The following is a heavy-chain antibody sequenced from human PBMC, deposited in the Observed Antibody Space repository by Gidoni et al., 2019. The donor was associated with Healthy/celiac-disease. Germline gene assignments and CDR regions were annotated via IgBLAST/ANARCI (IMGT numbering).Heavy chain of an antibody. V-gene: IGHV4-34*01. CDR1: GGSSSGYY. D-gene: IGHD3-9*01. J-gene: IGHJ6*02. CDR3: ARVLRYYDILTGYYSSRGYGMDV. CDR2: INHSGST. Sequence: QVQLQQWGAGLLKPSEPLSLTCAVSGGSSSGYYRSWIRQPPGKGLEWIGEINHSGSTNYNPSLKKRVTISVDTSKNQFSLKLSSVTAADTAVYYCARVLRYYDILTGYYSSRGYGMDVWGQGTTVTVSS.